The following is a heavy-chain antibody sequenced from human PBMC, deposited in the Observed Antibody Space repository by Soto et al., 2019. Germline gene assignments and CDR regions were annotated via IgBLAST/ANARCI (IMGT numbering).Heavy chain of an antibody. V-gene: IGHV1-2*04. Sequence: ASVKVSCKASGYTFTGYYMHWVRQAPGQGLEWMGWINPNSGGTNYAQKFQGWVTMTRDTSISTAYMELSRLRSDDTAVYYCARGHMHPTGDWFDPWGQGTLVTVSS. D-gene: IGHD2-2*01. CDR1: GYTFTGYY. CDR2: INPNSGGT. CDR3: ARGHMHPTGDWFDP. J-gene: IGHJ5*02.